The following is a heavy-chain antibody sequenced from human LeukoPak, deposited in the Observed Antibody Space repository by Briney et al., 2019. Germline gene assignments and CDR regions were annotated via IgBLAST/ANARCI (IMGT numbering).Heavy chain of an antibody. CDR1: GGTFSSYA. CDR2: IIPIFGAA. J-gene: IGHJ4*02. CDR3: ATSWGGSGYYYYFDY. D-gene: IGHD3-22*01. Sequence: SVKVSCKASGGTFSSYAISWVRQAPGQGFEWMGGIIPIFGAANYAQKFQGRVTITADESTSTAYMELSSLRSEDTAVYYCATSWGGSGYYYYFDYWGQGTLVTVSS. V-gene: IGHV1-69*13.